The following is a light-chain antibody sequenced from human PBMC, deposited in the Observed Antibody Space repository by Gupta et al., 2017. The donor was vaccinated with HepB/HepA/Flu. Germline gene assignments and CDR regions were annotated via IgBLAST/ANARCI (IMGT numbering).Light chain of an antibody. CDR1: NIGSKS. J-gene: IGLJ1*01. CDR3: QVWDRSRDRPCV. Sequence: SYVLSPPPSFSFAPGKTARIPCGGNNIGSKSVHWYQQKPGQAPVLVIYDDSDRPSGIPERFAGSKSGNTATLTIRRVEAGDEADYYCQVWDRSRDRPCVFGTGTNVTVL. CDR2: DDS. V-gene: IGLV3-21*04.